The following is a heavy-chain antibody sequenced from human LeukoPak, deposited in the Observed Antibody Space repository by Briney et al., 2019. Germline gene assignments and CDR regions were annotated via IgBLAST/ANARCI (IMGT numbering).Heavy chain of an antibody. D-gene: IGHD2-2*01. V-gene: IGHV4-34*01. CDR1: GGSFSDYY. Sequence: SETLSLTCAVYGGSFSDYYWTWIRQPPGKGLEWIGEINHRGSTHYNPSLKSRVTISVDTSKKQFSLKLSSVTAADTAVYYCARPGVVPAARYWFDPWGQGTLVTVSS. J-gene: IGHJ5*02. CDR2: INHRGST. CDR3: ARPGVVPAARYWFDP.